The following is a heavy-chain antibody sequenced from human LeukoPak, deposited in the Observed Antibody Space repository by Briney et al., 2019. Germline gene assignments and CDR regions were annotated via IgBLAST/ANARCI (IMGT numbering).Heavy chain of an antibody. CDR3: TRDAYGMDV. CDR1: GFTFSSYA. Sequence: GGSLRLSCAASGFTFSSYAINWVRQTPGKGLEWVAVISYDGSSIYYADSVKDRFTISRDNSKNTLYLQMNSLRPEDTAVFYCTRDAYGMDVWGKGTTVTVSS. V-gene: IGHV3-30*04. J-gene: IGHJ6*04. CDR2: ISYDGSSI.